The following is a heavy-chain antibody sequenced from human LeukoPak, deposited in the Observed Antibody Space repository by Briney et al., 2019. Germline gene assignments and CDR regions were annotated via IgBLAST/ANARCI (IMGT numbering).Heavy chain of an antibody. CDR3: VRLPPYYDFWSGYPIRYYFDY. V-gene: IGHV4-34*01. J-gene: IGHJ4*02. D-gene: IGHD3-3*01. Sequence: PSETLSLTCTVSGGSISSYYWSWIRQPPGKGLEWIGEINHSGSTNYNPSLKSRVTISVDTSKNQFSLKLSSVTAADTAVYYCVRLPPYYDFWSGYPIRYYFDYWGQGTLVTVSS. CDR1: GGSISSYY. CDR2: INHSGST.